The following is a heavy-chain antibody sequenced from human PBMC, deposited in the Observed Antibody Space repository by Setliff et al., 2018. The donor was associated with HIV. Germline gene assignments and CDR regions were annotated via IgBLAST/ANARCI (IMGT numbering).Heavy chain of an antibody. Sequence: PGGFLRLSCAASGFSFSNFWMKWVRQAPREGLVCVARMDGDGKYIRYADSVKGRFTISRDNAKNTLYLKMNSLRDEDTAVYYCARARGSGTCRGCDYMDVWGKGTTVTVSS. CDR3: ARARGSGTCRGCDYMDV. CDR1: GFSFSNFW. CDR2: MDGDGKYI. V-gene: IGHV3-74*01. D-gene: IGHD3-3*01. J-gene: IGHJ6*03.